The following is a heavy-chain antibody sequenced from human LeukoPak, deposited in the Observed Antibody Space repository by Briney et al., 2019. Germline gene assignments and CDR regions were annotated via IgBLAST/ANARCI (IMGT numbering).Heavy chain of an antibody. CDR2: IYNSGST. Sequence: SETLSLTCTVSGGSISSHYWSWIRQPPGKGLEWIGYIYNSGSTNYNPSLKSRVTISVDTSKNQFSLKLSSVTAADTAVYYCASGISSSWYLDYWGQGTLVTVSS. CDR1: GGSISSHY. V-gene: IGHV4-59*11. D-gene: IGHD6-13*01. CDR3: ASGISSSWYLDY. J-gene: IGHJ4*02.